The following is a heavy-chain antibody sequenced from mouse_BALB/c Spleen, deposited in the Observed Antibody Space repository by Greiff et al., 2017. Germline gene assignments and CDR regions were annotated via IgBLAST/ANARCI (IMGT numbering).Heavy chain of an antibody. Sequence: EVKLVESGGELVKPGGSLKLSCAASGFTFSSYGMSWVRQTPDKRLEWVATISSGGSYTYYPDSVKGRFTISRDNAKNTLYLQMSSLKSEDTAMYYCARHVHEYDAMDYWGQGTSVTVSS. CDR2: ISSGGSYT. V-gene: IGHV5-6*01. J-gene: IGHJ4*01. D-gene: IGHD3-3*01. CDR3: ARHVHEYDAMDY. CDR1: GFTFSSYG.